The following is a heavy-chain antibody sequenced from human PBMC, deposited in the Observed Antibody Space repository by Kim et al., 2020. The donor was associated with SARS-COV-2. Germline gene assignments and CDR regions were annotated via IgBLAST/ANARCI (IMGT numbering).Heavy chain of an antibody. D-gene: IGHD3-16*01. CDR2: IWYDGSNK. V-gene: IGHV3-33*01. J-gene: IGHJ6*02. CDR3: ARDRLGVYGMDV. CDR1: GFTFSSYG. Sequence: GGSLRLSCAASGFTFSSYGMHWVRQAPGKGLEWVAVIWYDGSNKYYADSVKGRFTISRDNSKNTLYLQMNSLRAEDTAVYYCARDRLGVYGMDVWGQGTTVPVSS.